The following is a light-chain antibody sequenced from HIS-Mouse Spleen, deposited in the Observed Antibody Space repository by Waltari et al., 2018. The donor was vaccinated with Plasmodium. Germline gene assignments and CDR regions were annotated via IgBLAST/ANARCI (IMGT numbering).Light chain of an antibody. CDR1: QSVSSSY. Sequence: EFVLSQSPGTLSLSPGERATLSCRASQSVSSSYLAWYQQKPGQSPRLLIHGASSRATGIPDRFRGSGSGTDFTLTISRLEPEELAVYYCQQYGSSPYTFGQGTKLEIK. V-gene: IGKV3-20*01. CDR2: GAS. J-gene: IGKJ2*01. CDR3: QQYGSSPYT.